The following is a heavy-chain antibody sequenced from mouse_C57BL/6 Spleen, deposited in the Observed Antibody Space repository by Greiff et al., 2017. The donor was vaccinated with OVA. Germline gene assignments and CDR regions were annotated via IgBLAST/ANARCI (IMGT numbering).Heavy chain of an antibody. D-gene: IGHD1-1*01. Sequence: VQLKESGPELVQPGASVKISCKASGYSFTDYNMNWVKQSNGKSLEWIGVINPNYGTTSYNQKFKGKATLTVDQSSSTAYMQLNSLTSEDSAVYYCYGSSYPLDYFDYWGQGTTLTVSS. CDR1: GYSFTDYN. J-gene: IGHJ2*01. CDR3: YGSSYPLDYFDY. CDR2: INPNYGTT. V-gene: IGHV1-39*01.